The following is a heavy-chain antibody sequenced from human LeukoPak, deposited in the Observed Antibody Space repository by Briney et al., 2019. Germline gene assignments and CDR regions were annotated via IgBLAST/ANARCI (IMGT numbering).Heavy chain of an antibody. V-gene: IGHV3-23*01. CDR1: GFTFSNYA. J-gene: IGHJ4*02. CDR2: ISGGGDSI. Sequence: GASLRLSCAASGFTFSNYAMSWVRQAPGRGLEWVSTISGGGDSIYYADSVKGRFTISRDNSKNTLYLQMKSLRVEDTAVYYCAKESPQFDCWGQGTLVTVSS. CDR3: AKESPQFDC.